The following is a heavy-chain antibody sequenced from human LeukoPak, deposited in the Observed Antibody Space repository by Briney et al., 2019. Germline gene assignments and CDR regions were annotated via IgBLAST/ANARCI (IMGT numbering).Heavy chain of an antibody. V-gene: IGHV4-59*01. J-gene: IGHJ4*02. D-gene: IGHD3-22*01. CDR3: ARGPVTYYYDSSGYSIDY. CDR2: ISYSGST. CDR1: GVSITGYY. Sequence: SSETLSLTCTVSGVSITGYYWSWIRQPSGKGLEWIGYISYSGSTNSNPSLKSRVTMSVDTSKNQFSLKLSSVTAADTAVYYCARGPVTYYYDSSGYSIDYWGQGTLVTVSS.